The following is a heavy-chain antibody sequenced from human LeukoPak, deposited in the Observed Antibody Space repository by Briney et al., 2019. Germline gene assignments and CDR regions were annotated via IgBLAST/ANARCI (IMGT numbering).Heavy chain of an antibody. Sequence: GGSLRLSCAASGFSLSAYGLHWVRQAPGKGLEGVAVISFDGSNTYYADSVKGRFTISRDNSQNTLFLQMISLRAEDTAVYHCAKAFPDFGDRAYYYGMDVWGPGTTVTVSS. CDR2: ISFDGSNT. J-gene: IGHJ6*02. CDR3: AKAFPDFGDRAYYYGMDV. D-gene: IGHD4/OR15-4a*01. CDR1: GFSLSAYG. V-gene: IGHV3-30*18.